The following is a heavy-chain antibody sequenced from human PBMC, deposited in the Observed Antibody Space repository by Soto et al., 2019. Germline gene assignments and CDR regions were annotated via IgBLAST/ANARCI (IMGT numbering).Heavy chain of an antibody. J-gene: IGHJ4*02. CDR2: ISYDGINK. D-gene: IGHD2-21*02. CDR1: GFSSSNLG. CDR3: AKDKWDRAYCGGDCYSVVDC. V-gene: IGHV3-30*18. Sequence: QVQLVESGGGGVQPGRSRRLSCAASGFSSSNLGMHWVGQAPGKGLGWVAIISYDGINKYYADSVRGRFTVSRENSKNTLYLQMNSLRPEDTAVYYCAKDKWDRAYCGGDCYSVVDCWGQGTLVTVSS.